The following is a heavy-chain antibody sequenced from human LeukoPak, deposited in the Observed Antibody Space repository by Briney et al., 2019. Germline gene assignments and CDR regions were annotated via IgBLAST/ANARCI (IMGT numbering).Heavy chain of an antibody. J-gene: IGHJ4*02. D-gene: IGHD5-18*01. CDR2: INHSGST. Sequence: PSETLSLTCAVYGGSFSGYYWSWIRQPPGKGLEWIGEINHSGSTNYNPSLKSRVTISVDTSKNQFSLKLSSVTAADTAVYYCASVDTPSDYWGQGTLATVSS. V-gene: IGHV4-34*01. CDR1: GGSFSGYY. CDR3: ASVDTPSDY.